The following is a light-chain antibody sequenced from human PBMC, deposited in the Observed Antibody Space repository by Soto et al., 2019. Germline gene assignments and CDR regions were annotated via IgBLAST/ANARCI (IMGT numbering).Light chain of an antibody. Sequence: QSVLTQPASVSGSPGQSITVSCTGTSSDVGSSNYVSWYQQHPVKAPKLIIYEVNKRPSGVPDRFSGSKSGNTASLTVSGLQAEDEADYYCSSHAGNNDFVFGTGTKVTVL. J-gene: IGLJ1*01. CDR3: SSHAGNNDFV. CDR2: EVN. V-gene: IGLV2-8*01. CDR1: SSDVGSSNY.